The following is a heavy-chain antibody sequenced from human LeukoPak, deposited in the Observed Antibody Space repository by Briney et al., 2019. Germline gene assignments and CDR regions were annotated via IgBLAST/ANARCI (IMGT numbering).Heavy chain of an antibody. D-gene: IGHD6-13*01. CDR3: ARHGRIAAAGTGGLWSDERWGDSYYGMDV. V-gene: IGHV3-53*01. Sequence: GGSLRLSCAASGFTVSSNYMTWVRQAPGKGLEWVSVIYSGGTTYYADSVKGRFTISRDNSKNTLYLQMNSLRAEDTAVYYCARHGRIAAAGTGGLWSDERWGDSYYGMDVWGQGTTVTVSS. CDR2: IYSGGTT. J-gene: IGHJ6*02. CDR1: GFTVSSNY.